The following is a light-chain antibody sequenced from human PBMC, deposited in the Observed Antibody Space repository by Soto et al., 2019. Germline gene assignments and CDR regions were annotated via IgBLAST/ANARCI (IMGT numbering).Light chain of an antibody. Sequence: QSALTQPASVSGSPGQSITISCTGTSSDVGGYNYVSWYQQHPGKAPKLMIYEVSNRPLGVSNRFSGSKSGNTASLTISGLQAEDEADYYCSSYTSSSTPYVFGTGTKLTV. CDR2: EVS. CDR1: SSDVGGYNY. CDR3: SSYTSSSTPYV. V-gene: IGLV2-14*01. J-gene: IGLJ1*01.